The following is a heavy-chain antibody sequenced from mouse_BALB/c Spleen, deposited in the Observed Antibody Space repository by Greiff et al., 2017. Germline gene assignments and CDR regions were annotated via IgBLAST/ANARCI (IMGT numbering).Heavy chain of an antibody. CDR3: NAYDYGNPFDY. J-gene: IGHJ2*01. Sequence: EVQLQQSGAELVRSGASVKLSCTASGFNIKDYYMHWVKQRPEQGLEWIGWIDPENGDTEYAPKFQGKATMTADTSSNTAYLQLSSLTSEDTAVYYCNAYDYGNPFDYWGQGTTLTVSS. CDR1: GFNIKDYY. D-gene: IGHD2-1*01. V-gene: IGHV14-4*02. CDR2: IDPENGDT.